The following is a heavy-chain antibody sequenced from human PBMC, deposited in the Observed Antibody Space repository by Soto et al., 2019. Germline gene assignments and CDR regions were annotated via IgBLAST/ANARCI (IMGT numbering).Heavy chain of an antibody. CDR2: ITPGGGST. V-gene: IGHV3-23*01. Sequence: PGGSLRLSCAASGITFTNFAMAWVRQAPEKGLEWVSSITPGGGSTYYADFVRGRFSISRDNSKNTLYLQMNNLRTEDAARYYCAKGPLYGVVIPHLDSWGLGT. CDR3: AKGPLYGVVIPHLDS. D-gene: IGHD3-16*01. CDR1: GITFTNFA. J-gene: IGHJ4*02.